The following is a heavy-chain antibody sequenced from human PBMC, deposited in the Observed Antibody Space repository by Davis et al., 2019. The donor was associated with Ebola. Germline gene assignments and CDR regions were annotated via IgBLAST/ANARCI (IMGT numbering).Heavy chain of an antibody. CDR2: IYYSGST. V-gene: IGHV4-59*12. CDR1: GGSISSYY. CDR3: ARLRVERVIAYWYFDL. J-gene: IGHJ2*01. Sequence: MPSETLSLTCTVSGGSISSYYWSWIRQPPGKGLEWIGYIYYSGSTNYNPSLKSRVTISVDTSKNQFSLKLSSVTAADTAVYYCARLRVERVIAYWYFDLWGRGTLVTVSS. D-gene: IGHD2-21*01.